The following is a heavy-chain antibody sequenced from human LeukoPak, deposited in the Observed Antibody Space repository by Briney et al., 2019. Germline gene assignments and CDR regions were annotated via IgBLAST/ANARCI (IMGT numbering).Heavy chain of an antibody. V-gene: IGHV4-4*07. Sequence: PSETLSLTCTVSGGSISGYYWSWIRQPAGKGLEWIGRIYTSGSTNYKPSLRSRVTMSVDMSKSQFSLKLSSVTAADTAVYYCAREIKEDYFDYWGQGTLVTVSS. J-gene: IGHJ4*02. CDR3: AREIKEDYFDY. CDR2: IYTSGST. CDR1: GGSISGYY.